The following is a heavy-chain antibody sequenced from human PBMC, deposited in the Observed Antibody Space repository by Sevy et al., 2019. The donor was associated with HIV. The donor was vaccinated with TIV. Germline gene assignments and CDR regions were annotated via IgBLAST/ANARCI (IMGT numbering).Heavy chain of an antibody. Sequence: GESLKISCKGSGYSFTTYWIGWVRQMPGKDLEWIGIIYPSDSEIRCSPPFQGQVTISADKSISTACLQWSSLKASDSAVYYCVIGVRASYVRYNDWHADYWGQGTLVTVSS. D-gene: IGHD3-9*01. CDR2: IYPSDSEI. V-gene: IGHV5-51*01. CDR1: GYSFTTYW. J-gene: IGHJ4*02. CDR3: VIGVRASYVRYNDWHADY.